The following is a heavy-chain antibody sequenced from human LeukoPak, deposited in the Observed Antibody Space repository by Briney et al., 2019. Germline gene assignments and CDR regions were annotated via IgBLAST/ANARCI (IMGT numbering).Heavy chain of an antibody. D-gene: IGHD3-22*01. Sequence: PGGSLRLSCAASGFTFSDHYMDWVRQAPGKGLEWVGRTRNKANSYTTEYAASVKGRFTISRDDSKNSLYLQMNSLKTEDTAVYYCARRSYDSSGNFDYWGQGTLVTDSS. CDR2: TRNKANSYTT. J-gene: IGHJ4*02. V-gene: IGHV3-72*01. CDR3: ARRSYDSSGNFDY. CDR1: GFTFSDHY.